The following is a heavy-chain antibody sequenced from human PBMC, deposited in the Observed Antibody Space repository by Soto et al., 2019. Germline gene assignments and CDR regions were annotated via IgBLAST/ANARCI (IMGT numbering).Heavy chain of an antibody. V-gene: IGHV4-59*11. CDR1: SDSISSHY. D-gene: IGHD2-8*01. CDR3: ARGPVVVLMVYAIHYYYMDV. CDR2: IYYSGST. Sequence: SETLSLTCTVSSDSISSHYWSWIRQPPGKGLEWIGYIYYSGSTNYNPSLKSRVTISVDTSKNQFSLKLSSVTAEDTAVYYCARGPVVVLMVYAIHYYYMDVWGKGTTVTVSS. J-gene: IGHJ6*03.